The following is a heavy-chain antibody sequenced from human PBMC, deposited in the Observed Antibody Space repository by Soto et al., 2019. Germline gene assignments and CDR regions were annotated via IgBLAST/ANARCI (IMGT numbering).Heavy chain of an antibody. Sequence: EVQLVESGGGLVQPGGSLRLSCAASGFTVSSNYMSWVRQAPGKGLEWVSVIYSGGSTYYADSVKGRFTISRDNSKNTLYLQMNSLRAEDTAVYYCARENYDVWSGYYFDYWGQGTLVTVSS. D-gene: IGHD3-3*01. CDR1: GFTVSSNY. V-gene: IGHV3-66*01. J-gene: IGHJ4*02. CDR2: IYSGGST. CDR3: ARENYDVWSGYYFDY.